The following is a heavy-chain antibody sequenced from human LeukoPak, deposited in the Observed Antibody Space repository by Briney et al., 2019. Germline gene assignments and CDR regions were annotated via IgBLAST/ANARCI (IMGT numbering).Heavy chain of an antibody. V-gene: IGHV3-21*01. D-gene: IGHD5-24*01. J-gene: IGHJ4*02. CDR2: ISSSGRYI. Sequence: GGPLRLSCAASGFTFSSYSLNWVRQAPGKGLEWVSSISSSGRYIYYADSAKGRFTISRDNAESSLYLQMDSLRAEDTAVYYCARDRDGYNSFYNYWGQGTLVTVSS. CDR3: ARDRDGYNSFYNY. CDR1: GFTFSSYS.